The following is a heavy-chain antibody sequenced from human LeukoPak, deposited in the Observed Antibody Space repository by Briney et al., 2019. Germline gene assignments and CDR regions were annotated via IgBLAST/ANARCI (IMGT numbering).Heavy chain of an antibody. D-gene: IGHD6-13*01. Sequence: GGSLRLSCAASGFTFSNYAMSWVRQAPGKGLEWVSAISGSGGSTYYADSVKGRFTISRDNSKNTLYLQMNSLRAEDTAVYYCXKXWRVAAGIYYFDYWGQGTLVTVSS. CDR1: GFTFSNYA. J-gene: IGHJ4*02. V-gene: IGHV3-23*01. CDR2: ISGSGGST. CDR3: XKXWRVAAGIYYFDY.